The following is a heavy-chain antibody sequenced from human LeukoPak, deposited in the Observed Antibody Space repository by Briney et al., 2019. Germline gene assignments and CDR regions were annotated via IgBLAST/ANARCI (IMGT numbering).Heavy chain of an antibody. J-gene: IGHJ4*02. CDR1: GVIFSSNW. Sequence: GGSLRLSCAVSGVIFSSNWMSWVRQAPGKGLEWVANINEDGSVKYYVDSVKGRFTISRDNAKNSLYLQMNSLRVEDTALYYCARGLMGGYPRFDYWGQGTLVTVSS. CDR3: ARGLMGGYPRFDY. V-gene: IGHV3-7*03. CDR2: INEDGSVK. D-gene: IGHD2-8*01.